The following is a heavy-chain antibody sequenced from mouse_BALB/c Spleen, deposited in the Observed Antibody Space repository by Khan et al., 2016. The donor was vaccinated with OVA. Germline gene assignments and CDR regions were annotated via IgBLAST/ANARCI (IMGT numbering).Heavy chain of an antibody. Sequence: QVQLKESGAELVRPGVSVKISCKGSGYTFTDFAMHWVKQSHAKSLEWIGVISTYYGDATYNQKFKGKATMTVDKSSSTAYMELARLTSEDSAIYYWARGSGNSRFAYWGQGTLVTVSA. D-gene: IGHD1-3*01. CDR1: GYTFTDFA. J-gene: IGHJ3*01. CDR3: ARGSGNSRFAY. V-gene: IGHV1S137*01. CDR2: ISTYYGDA.